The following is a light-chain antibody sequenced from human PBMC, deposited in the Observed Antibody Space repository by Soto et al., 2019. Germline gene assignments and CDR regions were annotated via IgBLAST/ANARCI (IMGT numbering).Light chain of an antibody. V-gene: IGLV2-8*01. CDR3: SSYAGSNNYV. Sequence: QSALTQPPSASGSPGQSVTISCTGTSVDVGGYNYVSWYQQHPGKAPKLMIYEVNKRPSGVPDRFSGSKSGNTASLTVSGLQAEDEADYYCSSYAGSNNYVFGTGTKLTVL. CDR1: SVDVGGYNY. CDR2: EVN. J-gene: IGLJ1*01.